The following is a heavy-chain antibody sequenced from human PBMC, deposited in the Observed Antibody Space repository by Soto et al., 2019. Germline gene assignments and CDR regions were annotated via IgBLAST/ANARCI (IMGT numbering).Heavy chain of an antibody. CDR3: ARDLYCISTSCQDGWFDP. D-gene: IGHD2-2*01. CDR1: GYTFTSYY. CDR2: INPGGGST. J-gene: IGHJ5*02. Sequence: ASVKVSCKASGYTFTSYYMHWVRQAPGQGLEWMGIINPGGGSTSYAQKFQGRVTMTRDTSTSTVYMELSSLRSEDTAVYYCARDLYCISTSCQDGWFDPWGQGTLVTVS. V-gene: IGHV1-46*01.